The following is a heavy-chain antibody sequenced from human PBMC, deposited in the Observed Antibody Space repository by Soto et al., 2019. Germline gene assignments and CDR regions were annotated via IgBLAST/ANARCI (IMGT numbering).Heavy chain of an antibody. Sequence: LRLSCAASGFAFSDYYMSWIRQAPGKGLEWVSYISSSGSTIYYADSVKGRFTISRDNAKNSLYLQMNSLRPEDTAVYYCAGEHKAMDSELLYYYYYGMDVWGQGTTVTVSS. D-gene: IGHD5-18*01. V-gene: IGHV3-11*01. CDR2: ISSSGSTI. J-gene: IGHJ6*02. CDR3: AGEHKAMDSELLYYYYYGMDV. CDR1: GFAFSDYY.